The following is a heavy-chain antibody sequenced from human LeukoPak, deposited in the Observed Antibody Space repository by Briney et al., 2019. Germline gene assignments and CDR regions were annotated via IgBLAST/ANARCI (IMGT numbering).Heavy chain of an antibody. V-gene: IGHV3-11*01. CDR3: ARDRVNYYYGSGSTSLFDY. Sequence: PGGALRLSCAASGFTFSDYYMSSIRQAPRKGLERVSYISSSGSTIYYADSVKGRFTISRDNAKNSLYLQMNSLRAEDTAVYYCARDRVNYYYGSGSTSLFDYWGQGTLVTVSS. J-gene: IGHJ4*02. D-gene: IGHD3-10*01. CDR1: GFTFSDYY. CDR2: ISSSGSTI.